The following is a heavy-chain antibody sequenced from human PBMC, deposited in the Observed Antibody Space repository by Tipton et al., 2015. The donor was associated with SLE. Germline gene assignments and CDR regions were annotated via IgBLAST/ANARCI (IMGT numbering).Heavy chain of an antibody. CDR1: GFTFSSYS. J-gene: IGHJ4*02. CDR3: ARLRGSSGWPYYFDY. Sequence: SLRLSCAASGFTFSSYSMNWVRQAPGKGLEWVSSISSSSSYIYYADSVKGRFTISRDNAKNSLYLQMNSLRAEDTAVYYCARLRGSSGWPYYFDYWGQGTLVTVSS. CDR2: ISSSSSYI. D-gene: IGHD6-19*01. V-gene: IGHV3-21*01.